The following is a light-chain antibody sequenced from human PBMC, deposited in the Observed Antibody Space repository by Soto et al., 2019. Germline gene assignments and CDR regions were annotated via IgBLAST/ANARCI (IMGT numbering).Light chain of an antibody. CDR2: GAS. J-gene: IGKJ3*01. V-gene: IGKV3-20*01. Sequence: EIVLTQSPGTLSLSPGERATLSCRASQSVSSSYLAWYQQKPGQAPRLLIYGASSRATGIPDRFSGSGSGTDFTLTISRLEPEDCAVYYCQQYGSSFLFTFGPGTKVDIK. CDR3: QQYGSSFLFT. CDR1: QSVSSSY.